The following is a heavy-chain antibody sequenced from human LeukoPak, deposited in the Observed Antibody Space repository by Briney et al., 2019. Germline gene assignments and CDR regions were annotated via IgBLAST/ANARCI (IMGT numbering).Heavy chain of an antibody. D-gene: IGHD3-3*01. CDR1: GGSFSSGQY. CDR3: ARGSYYDFWSGLNRGHWFDP. V-gene: IGHV4-34*01. CDR2: INHSGSS. Sequence: SETLSLTCAVFGGSFSSGQYWSWIRQPPGKGLEWIGEINHSGSSNYNPALKSRVTISVNTSRNQFSLKLSSVTAADTAVYYCARGSYYDFWSGLNRGHWFDPWGQGTLVTVSS. J-gene: IGHJ5*02.